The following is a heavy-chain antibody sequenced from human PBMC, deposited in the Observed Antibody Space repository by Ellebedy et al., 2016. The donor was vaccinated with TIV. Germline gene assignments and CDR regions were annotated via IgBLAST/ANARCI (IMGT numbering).Heavy chain of an antibody. CDR2: INAGNGNT. Sequence: ASVKVSXXASGYTFTSYAMHWVRQAPGQRLEWMGWINAGNGNTKYSQKFQGRVTITRDTSASTAYMELSSLRSEDTAVYYCARDPEWLVPFDYWGQGTLVTVSS. J-gene: IGHJ4*02. CDR1: GYTFTSYA. CDR3: ARDPEWLVPFDY. V-gene: IGHV1-3*01. D-gene: IGHD6-19*01.